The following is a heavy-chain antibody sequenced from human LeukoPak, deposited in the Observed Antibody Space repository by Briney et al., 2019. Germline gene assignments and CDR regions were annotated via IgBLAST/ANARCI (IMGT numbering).Heavy chain of an antibody. CDR2: IRYDGSDK. CDR1: GFTFSGSG. V-gene: IGHV3-30*02. CDR3: AKDPHLGYCSSTSCYGVAFHI. J-gene: IGHJ3*02. Sequence: PGGSLRLSCAASGFTFSGSGMHWVRQAPGKGLEWVAFIRYDGSDKYYADSAKGRFTISRDNSKNTLYLQMNSLRAEDTAVYYCAKDPHLGYCSSTSCYGVAFHIWGQGTMVTVSS. D-gene: IGHD2-2*01.